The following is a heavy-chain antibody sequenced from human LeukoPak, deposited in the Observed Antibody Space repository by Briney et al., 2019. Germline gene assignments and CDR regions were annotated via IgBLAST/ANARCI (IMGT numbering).Heavy chain of an antibody. CDR2: VYYSGST. J-gene: IGHJ4*02. V-gene: IGHV4-59*12. D-gene: IGHD6-6*01. CDR3: ARGARGGIAARRWFDY. CDR1: GGTISTYY. Sequence: SETLSLTCTVSGGTISTYYWSWIRQPPGKGLEWIGYVYYSGSTNYNPSLKSRVTISVDTSKNQFSLKLSSVTAADTAVYYCARGARGGIAARRWFDYWGQGTLVTVSS.